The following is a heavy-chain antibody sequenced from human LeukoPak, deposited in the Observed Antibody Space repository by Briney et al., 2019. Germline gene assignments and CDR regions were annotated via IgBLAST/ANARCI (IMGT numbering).Heavy chain of an antibody. J-gene: IGHJ4*02. Sequence: SETLSLTCTVSGGXISSYYCSWIRQPPGKGLEWLGYIYYSGSTNYNPSLKSRVTISVDTSKNQFSLKLSSVTAADTAVYYCARERKSSGWSGYFDYWGQGTLVTVSS. CDR1: GGXISSYY. V-gene: IGHV4-59*01. CDR2: IYYSGST. CDR3: ARERKSSGWSGYFDY. D-gene: IGHD6-19*01.